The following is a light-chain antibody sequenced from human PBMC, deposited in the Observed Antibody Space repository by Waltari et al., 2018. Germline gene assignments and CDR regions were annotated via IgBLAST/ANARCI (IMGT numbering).Light chain of an antibody. CDR1: QSVTKN. Sequence: EIVLPQSPGTLSLSPGERATLSCRASQSVTKNLAWYQQKPGQAPRLLIYGASNRATGIPDRFSGSGSGTDFSLTISRLEPEDFAVYYCQHYQRLPATFGQGTKVEIK. CDR2: GAS. V-gene: IGKV3-20*01. CDR3: QHYQRLPAT. J-gene: IGKJ1*01.